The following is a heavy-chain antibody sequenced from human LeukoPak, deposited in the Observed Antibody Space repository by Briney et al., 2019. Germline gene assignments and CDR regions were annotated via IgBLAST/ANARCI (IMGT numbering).Heavy chain of an antibody. J-gene: IGHJ6*02. CDR1: GYTFTSYD. V-gene: IGHV1-8*01. CDR2: MNPNSGNT. Sequence: ASVKVSCKASGYTFTSYDINWVRQDTGQGLEWMGWMNPNSGNTGYAQKFQGRVTMTRNTSISTAYMELSSLRSEDTAVYYCARGPPIQLWPRYYYYYYGMDVWGQGTTVTVSS. CDR3: ARGPPIQLWPRYYYYYYGMDV. D-gene: IGHD5-18*01.